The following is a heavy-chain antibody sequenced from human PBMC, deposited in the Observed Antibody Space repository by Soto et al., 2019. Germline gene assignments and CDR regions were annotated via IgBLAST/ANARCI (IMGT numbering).Heavy chain of an antibody. CDR3: AHSPGGGSHWDY. J-gene: IGHJ4*02. V-gene: IGHV2-5*02. CDR1: GFSLSTSGVG. D-gene: IGHD1-26*01. Sequence: QITLKESGPTLVKPTQTLTLTCTFSGFSLSTSGVGVGWIRQPPGKALEWLALIYWDDDKRYSPSLKSRITITKDTTKNQVVLTMTNMDTVDTATYYCAHSPGGGSHWDYWGQGTLVTVSS. CDR2: IYWDDDK.